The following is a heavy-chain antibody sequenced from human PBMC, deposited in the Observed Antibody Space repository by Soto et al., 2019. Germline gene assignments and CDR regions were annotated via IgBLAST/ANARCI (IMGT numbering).Heavy chain of an antibody. CDR1: GFTFSNYG. Sequence: PGGSLRLSCAASGFTFSNYGMHWVRQVPGKGLEWVAVISYDGSNKFYADTVKGRFTVSRDNSKNTLYLQMNSLRAEDTAVYYCARYQWPHDYYFDYWGQGTLVTVSX. J-gene: IGHJ4*02. CDR2: ISYDGSNK. V-gene: IGHV3-30*03. D-gene: IGHD6-19*01. CDR3: ARYQWPHDYYFDY.